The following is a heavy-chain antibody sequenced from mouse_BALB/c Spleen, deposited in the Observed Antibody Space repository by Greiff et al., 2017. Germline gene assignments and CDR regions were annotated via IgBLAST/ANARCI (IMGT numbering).Heavy chain of an antibody. Sequence: QVQLQQSVPAVIKPSPSLSLSCIASGFSITSSSYCWHWIRPPPGMGLEWMERICYEGTIYYSPSINSRSITSRDTSLNKFFIQLSSVTKEDTAMYYDDREVQGYYCGSRGAMDYWGQGTSVTVSS. CDR1: GFSITSSSYC. D-gene: IGHD1-1*01. V-gene: IGHV12-1-1*01. J-gene: IGHJ4*01. CDR3: DREVQGYYCGSRGAMDY. CDR2: ICYEGTI.